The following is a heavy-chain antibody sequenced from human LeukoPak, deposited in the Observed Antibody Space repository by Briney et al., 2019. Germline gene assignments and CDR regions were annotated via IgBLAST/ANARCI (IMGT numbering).Heavy chain of an antibody. Sequence: TGGSLRLSCADSGFAFSTYTMNWVRQAPGKGLEWLSKIESATNIYYADSVRGRFTISRDNAGNSLYLQMNSLRDEDTAVYYCARKRLDCGRGGCYGDLDLWGQGTLVIVSS. J-gene: IGHJ4*02. V-gene: IGHV3-48*02. D-gene: IGHD2-15*01. CDR1: GFAFSTYT. CDR2: IESATNI. CDR3: ARKRLDCGRGGCYGDLDL.